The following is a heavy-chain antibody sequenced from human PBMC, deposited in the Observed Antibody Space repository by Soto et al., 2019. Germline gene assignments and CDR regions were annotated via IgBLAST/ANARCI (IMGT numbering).Heavy chain of an antibody. D-gene: IGHD3-3*01. CDR3: ARSTHEVIGLRFLEWLSETYYYYYYMDV. Sequence: GASVKVSCKASGYTFTSYDINWVRQATGQGLEWMGWMNPNSGNTGHAQKFQGRVTMTRNTSISTAYMELSSLRSEDTAVYYCARSTHEVIGLRFLEWLSETYYYYYYMDVWGKGTTVTVSS. V-gene: IGHV1-8*01. CDR2: MNPNSGNT. CDR1: GYTFTSYD. J-gene: IGHJ6*03.